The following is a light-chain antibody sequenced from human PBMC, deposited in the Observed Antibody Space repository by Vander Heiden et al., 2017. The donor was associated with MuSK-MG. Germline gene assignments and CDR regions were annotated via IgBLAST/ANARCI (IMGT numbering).Light chain of an antibody. J-gene: IGLJ2*01. V-gene: IGLV1-44*01. CDR1: RSNIGSNS. Sequence: QSVLTQPPSASGTPGQRVTISCSGSRSNIGSNSVNWYQRIPGTAPKLLIYNNDQRPSGVPDRFSGSNSGTSASLEISGLQSEDEADYYWSAWDDSMSGPMVFGGGTKLTVL. CDR3: SAWDDSMSGPMV. CDR2: NND.